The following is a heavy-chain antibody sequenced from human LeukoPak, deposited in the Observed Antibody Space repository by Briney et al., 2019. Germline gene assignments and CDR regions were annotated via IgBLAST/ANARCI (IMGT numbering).Heavy chain of an antibody. J-gene: IGHJ4*02. CDR1: GGSFSGYY. CDR3: ARAIGSSWLYDY. D-gene: IGHD6-13*01. Sequence: PSETLSLTCAVYGGSFSGYYWSWIRHHPGKGLEWIGYIYYSGSTYYNPSLKSRVTISVDTSKNQFSLKLNSVTAADTAVYYCARAIGSSWLYDYWGQGTLVTVSS. V-gene: IGHV4-31*11. CDR2: IYYSGST.